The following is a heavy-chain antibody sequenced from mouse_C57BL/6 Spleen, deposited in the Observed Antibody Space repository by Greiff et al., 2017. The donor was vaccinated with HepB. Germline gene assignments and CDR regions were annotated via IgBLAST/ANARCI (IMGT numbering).Heavy chain of an antibody. CDR1: GYTFTDYY. D-gene: IGHD2-3*01. CDR2: INPYNGGT. CDR3: ARSKDGYYSFAY. V-gene: IGHV1-19*01. Sequence: VQLQQSGPVLVKPGASVKMSCKASGYTFTDYYMNWVKQSHGKSLEWIGVINPYNGGTSYNQKFKGKATLTVDKSSSTAYMELNSLTSEDSVVYYCARSKDGYYSFAYWGQGTLVTVSA. J-gene: IGHJ3*01.